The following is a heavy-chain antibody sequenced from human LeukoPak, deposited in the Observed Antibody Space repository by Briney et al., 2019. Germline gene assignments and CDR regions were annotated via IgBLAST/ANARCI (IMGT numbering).Heavy chain of an antibody. CDR2: INHSGST. J-gene: IGHJ3*02. V-gene: IGHV4-34*01. CDR3: ARSRSGYSYDHAAFEI. D-gene: IGHD5-18*01. CDR1: GGSFSGYY. Sequence: SENLSLTCAVYGGSFSGYYWSWIRQPPGKGLEWIGEINHSGSTNYNPSLKSRVTISVDTSKNQFSLKLSSVTAADTAVYYCARSRSGYSYDHAAFEIWGQGTMVTVSS.